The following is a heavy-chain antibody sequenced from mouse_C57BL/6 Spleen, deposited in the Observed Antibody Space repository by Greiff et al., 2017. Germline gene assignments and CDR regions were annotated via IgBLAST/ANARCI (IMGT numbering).Heavy chain of an antibody. J-gene: IGHJ2*01. V-gene: IGHV5-16*01. CDR1: GFTFSDYY. CDR2: INYDGSST. D-gene: IGHD2-3*01. CDR3: ARDGKDGFDY. Sequence: DVHLVESEGGLVQPGSSMKLSCTASGFTFSDYYMAWVRQVPEKGLEWVANINYDGSSTYYLDSLKSRFIISRDNAKNILYLQMSSLKSEDTATYYCARDGKDGFDYWGQGTTLTVSS.